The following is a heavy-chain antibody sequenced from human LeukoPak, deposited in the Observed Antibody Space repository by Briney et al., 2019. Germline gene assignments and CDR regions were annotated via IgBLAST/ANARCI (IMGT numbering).Heavy chain of an antibody. J-gene: IGHJ4*02. CDR2: IRYDGSNK. V-gene: IGHV3-30*02. D-gene: IGHD2-2*01. CDR3: AKDRRAVPAARRLDY. Sequence: GGSLRLSCAASGFTFSSYGMHWVRQAPGKGLEWVAFIRYDGSNKYYADSVKGRFTISRDNSRNTLYLQMNSLRAEDTAVYYCAKDRRAVPAARRLDYWGQGTLVTVSS. CDR1: GFTFSSYG.